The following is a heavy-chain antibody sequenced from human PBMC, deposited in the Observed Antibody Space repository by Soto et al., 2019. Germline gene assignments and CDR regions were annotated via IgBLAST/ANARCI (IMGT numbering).Heavy chain of an antibody. Sequence: PSETLSPTCTVSGGSISSYYWSWIRQPPGKGLGWIGYIYYSGSTNYNPSLKSRVTISVDTSKNQFSLKLSSVTAADTAVYYCARNFYGLSWFDPWGQGTLVTVSS. J-gene: IGHJ5*02. CDR1: GGSISSYY. V-gene: IGHV4-59*01. CDR2: IYYSGST. CDR3: ARNFYGLSWFDP. D-gene: IGHD3-10*01.